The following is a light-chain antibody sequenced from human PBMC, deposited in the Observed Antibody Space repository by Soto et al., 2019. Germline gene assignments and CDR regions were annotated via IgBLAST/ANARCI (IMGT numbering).Light chain of an antibody. J-gene: IGLJ1*01. CDR2: EVS. V-gene: IGLV2-23*02. Sequence: QSALTQPASVSGSPGQSITISCTGTSSDVGSYNLVSWYQQHPGKAPKLMIYEVSKRPSGVSNRFSGSKSGNTASLTISGLQAEDEADYYCCSYAGSRTSFYVFGTGTKLTVL. CDR3: CSYAGSRTSFYV. CDR1: SSDVGSYNL.